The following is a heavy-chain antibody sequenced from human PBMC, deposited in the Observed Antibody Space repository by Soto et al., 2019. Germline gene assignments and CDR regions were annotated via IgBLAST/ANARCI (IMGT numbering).Heavy chain of an antibody. CDR1: KFPVSSNY. Sequence: PGGSLRLSCAASKFPVSSNYMTWVRQAPGKGLEWVSVIYSGGDTYYADSVKGRFTISRDNPKDTLYLQMNSLRAEDTAIYYCAITTYGSGSYSDCWGQGTLVTISS. CDR3: AITTYGSGSYSDC. V-gene: IGHV3-66*01. CDR2: IYSGGDT. D-gene: IGHD3-10*01. J-gene: IGHJ4*02.